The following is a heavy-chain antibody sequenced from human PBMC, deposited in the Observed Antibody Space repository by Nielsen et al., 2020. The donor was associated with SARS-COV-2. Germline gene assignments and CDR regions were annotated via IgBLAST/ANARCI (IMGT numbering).Heavy chain of an antibody. CDR2: ISYDGSNK. Sequence: GESLKISCAASGFTFSSYGMHWVRQAPGKGLEWVAVISYDGSNKYYADSVKGRFTISRDNSKNTLYLQMNSLRAEDTAVYYCAKDRFLVHDSSGYYYYYYYYGMDVWGQGTTVTVPS. D-gene: IGHD3-22*01. J-gene: IGHJ6*02. CDR1: GFTFSSYG. CDR3: AKDRFLVHDSSGYYYYYYYYGMDV. V-gene: IGHV3-30*18.